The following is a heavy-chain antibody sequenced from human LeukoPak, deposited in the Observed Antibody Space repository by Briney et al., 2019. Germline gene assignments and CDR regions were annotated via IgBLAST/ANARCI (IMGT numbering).Heavy chain of an antibody. CDR1: GGSISSSSYY. CDR3: ARHVIDSTGYHLGYFDY. Sequence: PSETLSLTCTVSGGSISSSSYYWGWIRQPPGKGLEWIGSIYYSGSTYYNPSLKSRVTISVDTSKNQLSLKLSSVTAADTAVYSCARHVIDSTGYHLGYFDYWGQGTLVTVSS. CDR2: IYYSGST. V-gene: IGHV4-39*01. D-gene: IGHD3-22*01. J-gene: IGHJ4*02.